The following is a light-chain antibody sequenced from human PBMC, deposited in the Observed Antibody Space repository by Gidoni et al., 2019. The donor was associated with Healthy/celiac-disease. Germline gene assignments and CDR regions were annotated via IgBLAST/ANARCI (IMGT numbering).Light chain of an antibody. V-gene: IGLV3-1*01. Sequence: SYELTQPSSVSVSPGQTASITCSGDKLGDKYACWYQQTPGQSPVLVIYQASKRPSVTPERFSGSHSGYTATLTISGTQAMDDADYCCQAWDSSTVVFGGGTKLTVL. CDR1: KLGDKY. J-gene: IGLJ2*01. CDR2: QAS. CDR3: QAWDSSTVV.